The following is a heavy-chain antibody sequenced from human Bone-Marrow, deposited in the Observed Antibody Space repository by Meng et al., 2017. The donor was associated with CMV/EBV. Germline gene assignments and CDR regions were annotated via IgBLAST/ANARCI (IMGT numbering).Heavy chain of an antibody. J-gene: IGHJ5*02. V-gene: IGHV1-2*02. CDR2: INPNSGGT. D-gene: IGHD6-13*01. CDR3: ARGPYSSSDNWFDP. CDR1: GYTFTGYY. Sequence: ASLKDFCKASGYTFTGYYMHWVRQAPGQGLEWMGWINPNSGGTNYAQKFQGRVTMTRDTSISTAYMELSRLRSDDTAVYYCARGPYSSSDNWFDPWGQGTLVTVSS.